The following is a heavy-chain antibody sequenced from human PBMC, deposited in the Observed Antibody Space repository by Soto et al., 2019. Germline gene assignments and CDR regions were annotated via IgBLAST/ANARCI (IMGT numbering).Heavy chain of an antibody. CDR2: IYNSVST. D-gene: IGHD6-19*01. CDR1: SFSINSRCY. Sequence: SSETLSLTCSVSSFSINSRCYWGWIRQPPGKGLEWIASIYNSVSTHYNPSLKSRATISVDTSHNQFSLRLGSVTAADTAIYYCARNTSGRYFDYWGPGTLVTVSS. CDR3: ARNTSGRYFDY. V-gene: IGHV4-38-2*02. J-gene: IGHJ4*02.